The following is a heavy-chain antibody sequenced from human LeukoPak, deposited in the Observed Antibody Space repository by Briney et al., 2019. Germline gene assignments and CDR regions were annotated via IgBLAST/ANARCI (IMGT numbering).Heavy chain of an antibody. Sequence: SETLSLTCTVSGGSISSSSYYWGWIRQPPGKGLEWIGSIYYSGSTYYNPSLKSRVTISVDTSKNQFSLKLSSVTAADTAVYYCARALNSSGCYRYFANWAKGPLVTVS. J-gene: IGHJ4*02. CDR1: GGSISSSSYY. CDR3: ARALNSSGCYRYFAN. D-gene: IGHD6-19*01. V-gene: IGHV4-39*01. CDR2: IYYSGST.